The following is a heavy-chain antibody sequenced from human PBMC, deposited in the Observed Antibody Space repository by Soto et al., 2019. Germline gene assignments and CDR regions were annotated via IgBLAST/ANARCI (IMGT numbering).Heavy chain of an antibody. J-gene: IGHJ4*02. CDR3: AKRFTLFGEVKLSPDFDY. V-gene: IGHV3-23*01. Sequence: EVQLLESGGGLVQPEGSLRLSCAASGFTFSSYAMSWVRQAPGKGLEWVSAISYSGTTTYYAESVKGRFTISRDNSKNTLYLQMNSLRVEDTAIYYCAKRFTLFGEVKLSPDFDYWGQGTLVTVSS. D-gene: IGHD3-3*01. CDR1: GFTFSSYA. CDR2: ISYSGTTT.